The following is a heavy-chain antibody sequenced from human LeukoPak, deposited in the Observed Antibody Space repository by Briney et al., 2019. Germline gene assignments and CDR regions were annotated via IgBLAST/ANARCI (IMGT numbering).Heavy chain of an antibody. Sequence: SETLSLTCAVYGGSFSGYYWSWIRQPPGKGLEWIGEINHSGSTNYNPSLKSRVTISVDTSKNQFSLKLSSVTAADTAVYYCARGRLEWGYDFRSGPNPYYYYYGMDVWGQGTTVTVSS. V-gene: IGHV4-34*01. CDR3: ARGRLEWGYDFRSGPNPYYYYYGMDV. CDR1: GGSFSGYY. D-gene: IGHD3-3*01. J-gene: IGHJ6*02. CDR2: INHSGST.